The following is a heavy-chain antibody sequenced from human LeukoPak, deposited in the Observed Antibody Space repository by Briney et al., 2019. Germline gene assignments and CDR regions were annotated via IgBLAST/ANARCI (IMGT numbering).Heavy chain of an antibody. V-gene: IGHV3-30-3*01. CDR2: ISYDGSNK. J-gene: IGHJ6*03. Sequence: GGSLRLSCAASGFTFSSYAMHWVRQAPGKGLEWVAVISYDGSNKYYADSVKGRFTISRDNSKNTLYLQMNSLRAEDTAVYYCARRSYSNYRGHRYYYMDVWGKGTTVTVSS. CDR3: ARRSYSNYRGHRYYYMDV. CDR1: GFTFSSYA. D-gene: IGHD4-11*01.